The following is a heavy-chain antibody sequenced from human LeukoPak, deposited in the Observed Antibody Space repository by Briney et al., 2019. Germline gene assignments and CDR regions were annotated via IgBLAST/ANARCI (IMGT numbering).Heavy chain of an antibody. D-gene: IGHD4-11*01. J-gene: IGHJ4*02. Sequence: GGSLRLSCAASGFTFSSYWMSWVRQAPGKGLEWVANIKQGGSEKYYVDSVKGRFTISRDNAKNTLYLQMNSLRAEDTAVYYCARDRRMTTVTFIDYWGQGTLVTVSS. V-gene: IGHV3-7*01. CDR1: GFTFSSYW. CDR2: IKQGGSEK. CDR3: ARDRRMTTVTFIDY.